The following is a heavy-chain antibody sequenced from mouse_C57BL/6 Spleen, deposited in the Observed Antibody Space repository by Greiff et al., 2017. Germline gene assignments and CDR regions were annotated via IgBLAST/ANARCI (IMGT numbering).Heavy chain of an antibody. CDR3: ARDRMYYFDY. J-gene: IGHJ2*01. V-gene: IGHV1-59*01. CDR2: IDPSDSYT. Sequence: QVQLKQPGAELVRPGTSVKLSCKASGYTFTSYWMHWVKQRPGQGLEWIGVIDPSDSYTNYNQKFKGKATLTVDTSSSTAYMQLSSLTSEDSAVYYCARDRMYYFDYWGQGTTLTVSS. CDR1: GYTFTSYW.